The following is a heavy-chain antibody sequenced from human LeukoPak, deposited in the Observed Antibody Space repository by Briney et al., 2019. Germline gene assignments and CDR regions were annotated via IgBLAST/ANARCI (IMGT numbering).Heavy chain of an antibody. CDR2: IYYSGST. Sequence: KPSETLSLTCTVSGGSISSSSYYWGWIRQPPGKGLEWIGSIYYSGSTYYNPSLKSRVTISVDTSKNQFSLKLSSVTAADTAVYYCARLYRVVVPAAISRSANWFDPWGQGTLVTVSS. CDR1: GGSISSSSYY. CDR3: ARLYRVVVPAAISRSANWFDP. V-gene: IGHV4-39*01. J-gene: IGHJ5*02. D-gene: IGHD2-2*01.